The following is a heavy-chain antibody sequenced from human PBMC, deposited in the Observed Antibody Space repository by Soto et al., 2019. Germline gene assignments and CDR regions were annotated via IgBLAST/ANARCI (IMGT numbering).Heavy chain of an antibody. CDR1: GFSFSRYW. D-gene: IGHD3-16*01. CDR2: IKQDESEK. CDR3: VRDVAFDYVN. V-gene: IGHV3-7*01. J-gene: IGHJ4*02. Sequence: EVQLVESGGGLVQPGGSLRISCTVSGFSFSRYWMSWVRQAPGKGLEWVASIKQDESEKYYVDSVKGRFTISRDNVDDSLFLPMNSLSADDTAVYFCVRDVAFDYVNWGQGTLVTVSS.